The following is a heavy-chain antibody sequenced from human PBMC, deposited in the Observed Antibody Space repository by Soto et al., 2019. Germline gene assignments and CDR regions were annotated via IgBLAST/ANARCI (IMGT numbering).Heavy chain of an antibody. CDR2: IYGGGST. CDR1: GFTVSSNY. Sequence: ELQLVESGGGLIQPGGSLRLSCAASGFTVSSNYMSWVRQAPGKGLEWVSVIYGGGSTYYADSVKGRFTISRDNSKNTLYLQMNSLSAEDTAVYFCARGQDYYYYGLDVWGQGTTVTVSS. J-gene: IGHJ6*02. CDR3: ARGQDYYYYGLDV. V-gene: IGHV3-53*01.